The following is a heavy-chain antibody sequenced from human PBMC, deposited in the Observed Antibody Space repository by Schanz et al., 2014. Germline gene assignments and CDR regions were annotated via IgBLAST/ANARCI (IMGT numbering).Heavy chain of an antibody. Sequence: EVQLLESGGGPVEPGGSLRLSCAASGFTFSRYAMSWVRQAPGKGLEWVAAVSGGGGSTYYADSVKGRFTISRDNAKNSLYLQMNSLTADDTAVYYCARDKGGYYPFDYWGRGTLVTVSS. V-gene: IGHV3-23*01. CDR3: ARDKGGYYPFDY. J-gene: IGHJ4*02. D-gene: IGHD3-3*01. CDR1: GFTFSRYA. CDR2: VSGGGGST.